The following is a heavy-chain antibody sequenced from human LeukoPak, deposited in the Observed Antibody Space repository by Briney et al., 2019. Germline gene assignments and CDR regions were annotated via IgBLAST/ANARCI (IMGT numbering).Heavy chain of an antibody. J-gene: IGHJ4*02. CDR3: ARGLDYDSSGYYDY. V-gene: IGHV4-30-4*01. Sequence: PSETLSLTCTVSGGSISSGDYYWSWIRQPPGKGLEWIGYIYYSGSTYYNPSLKSRVTISVDTSKNQFSLKLSSVTAADTAVYYCARGLDYDSSGYYDYWGQGTLVTVSS. CDR2: IYYSGST. CDR1: GGSISSGDYY. D-gene: IGHD3-22*01.